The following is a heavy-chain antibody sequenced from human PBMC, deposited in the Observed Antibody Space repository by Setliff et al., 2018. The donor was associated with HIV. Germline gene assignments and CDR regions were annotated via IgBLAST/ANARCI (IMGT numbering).Heavy chain of an antibody. V-gene: IGHV4-4*08. CDR1: GGSINNDY. CDR2: IYPNGSP. CDR3: RGYYNSGSYRFDH. D-gene: IGHD3-10*01. Sequence: SETLSLTCTVSGGSINNDYWSWIRQPPGKGLEWIGYIYPNGSPDYPSGNIVYNPSFRSRVTLSLDTSKNQFSLKLTSVTAADAAVYYCRGYYNSGSYRFDHWGQGTPVTVSS. J-gene: IGHJ4*02.